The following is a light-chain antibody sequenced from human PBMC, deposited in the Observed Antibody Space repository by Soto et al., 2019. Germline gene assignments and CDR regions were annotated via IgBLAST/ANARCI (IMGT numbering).Light chain of an antibody. CDR2: DVS. CDR3: SSYTSSSSSCV. J-gene: IGLJ1*01. Sequence: QSVLTQPASVSGSPGQSITISCTGTSSDVGGYNYVSWYQQHPGKAPKLMIYDVSNRPLGVSNRFSGSKSGNTASLTISGLQAEDEADYYCSSYTSSSSSCVFGTGTKVTVL. V-gene: IGLV2-14*01. CDR1: SSDVGGYNY.